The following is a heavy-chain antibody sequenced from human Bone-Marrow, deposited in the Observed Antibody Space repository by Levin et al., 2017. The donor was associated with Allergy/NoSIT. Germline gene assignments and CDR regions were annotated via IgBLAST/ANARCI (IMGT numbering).Heavy chain of an antibody. J-gene: IGHJ4*02. CDR2: INEDGRTT. CDR1: GVTFSTYW. D-gene: IGHD1-26*01. V-gene: IGHV3-74*01. CDR3: VRDFTGADDH. Sequence: GGSLRLSCAASGVTFSTYWMHWVRQAPGKGLVWVSRINEDGRTTNYADSVKGRFTISRDNAKNTLYLQMNSLRAEDTALYYCVRDFTGADDHWGQGTLVTVSS.